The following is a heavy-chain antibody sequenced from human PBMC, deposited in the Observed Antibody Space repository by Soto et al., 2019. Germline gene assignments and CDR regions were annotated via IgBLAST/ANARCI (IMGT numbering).Heavy chain of an antibody. J-gene: IGHJ4*02. V-gene: IGHV4-34*01. CDR2: INHSGST. D-gene: IGHD3-9*01. Sequence: SETLSLTCAVYGGSFSYYYWSWIRQPPGKGLEWIGEINHSGSTYYNPSLKSRVTISVDRSKNQFSLKLSSVTAADTAVYYCARGPPIFYWGQGTLVTVSS. CDR1: GGSFSYYY. CDR3: ARGPPIFY.